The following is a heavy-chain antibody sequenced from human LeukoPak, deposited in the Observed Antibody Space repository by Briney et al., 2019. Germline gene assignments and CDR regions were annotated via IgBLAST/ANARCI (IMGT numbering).Heavy chain of an antibody. CDR2: INPNSGGT. V-gene: IGHV1-2*02. CDR1: VYTFTGYY. D-gene: IGHD4-17*01. CDR3: ARGASGVYTVTTSWFDP. J-gene: IGHJ5*02. Sequence: ASVKVSCKASVYTFTGYYMHWVRQAPGQGLEWMRWINPNSGGTNYAQKFQGRVTMTRDTSISTAYMELSRLRSDDTAVYYCARGASGVYTVTTSWFDPGARDPWSPSPQ.